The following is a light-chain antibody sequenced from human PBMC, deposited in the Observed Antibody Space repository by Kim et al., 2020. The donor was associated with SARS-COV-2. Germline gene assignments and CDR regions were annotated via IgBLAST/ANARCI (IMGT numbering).Light chain of an antibody. CDR3: QQFGSSPYT. V-gene: IGKV3-20*01. J-gene: IGKJ2*01. Sequence: LSPGERATLSCRASQSVSRNYLAWYQQKPGQAPRLLIYGTSSRAAAIPDRFSGGGSGTDFTLTISRLEPEDFAVYYCQQFGSSPYTFGQGTKVEI. CDR1: QSVSRNY. CDR2: GTS.